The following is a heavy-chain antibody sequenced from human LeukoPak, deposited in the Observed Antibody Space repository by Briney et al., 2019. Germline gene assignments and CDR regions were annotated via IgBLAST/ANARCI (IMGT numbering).Heavy chain of an antibody. J-gene: IGHJ4*02. CDR2: INHSGST. Sequence: SEALSLTCAVYGGSFSGYYWSWIRQPPGKGLEWMGEINHSGSTNYNPSLKSRVTISVDTSKNQFSLKLSSVTAADTAVYYCARVYGSTDYWGQGTLVTVSS. D-gene: IGHD2-2*01. V-gene: IGHV4-34*01. CDR3: ARVYGSTDY. CDR1: GGSFSGYY.